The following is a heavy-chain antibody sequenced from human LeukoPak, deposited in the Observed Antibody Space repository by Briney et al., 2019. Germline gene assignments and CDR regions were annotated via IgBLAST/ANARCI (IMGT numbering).Heavy chain of an antibody. D-gene: IGHD3-22*01. J-gene: IGHJ3*02. CDR2: IYHSGST. CDR3: ARGLTYYYDSSGYYDSSPLFDI. V-gene: IGHV4-30-2*01. Sequence: PSETLSLTCAVSGGSISSGGYSWSWIRQPPGKGLEWIGYIYHSGSTYYNPSLKSRVTISVDRSKNQFSLKLSSVTAADTAVYYCARGLTYYYDSSGYYDSSPLFDIWGQGTMVTVSS. CDR1: GGSISSGGYS.